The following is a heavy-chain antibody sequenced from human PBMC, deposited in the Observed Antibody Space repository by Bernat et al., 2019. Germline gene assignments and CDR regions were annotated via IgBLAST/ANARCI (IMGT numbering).Heavy chain of an antibody. CDR1: GFTFSDCW. CDR3: ATNAPLSH. CDR2: IQQDGNEK. J-gene: IGHJ4*02. Sequence: EVQLVESGGDLVQPGGSLRLSCAASGFTFSDCWMSWVRQAPGKGLEWLAYIQQDGNEKFYADSVKGRFIISRDNAKSALYLHMDNLRVEDTAVYFCATNAPLSHWGQGTLVTVSS. V-gene: IGHV3-7*03.